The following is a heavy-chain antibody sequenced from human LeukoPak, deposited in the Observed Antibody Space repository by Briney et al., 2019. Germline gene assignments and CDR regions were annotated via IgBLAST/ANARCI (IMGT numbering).Heavy chain of an antibody. CDR2: IYYSGST. J-gene: IGHJ6*03. V-gene: IGHV4-59*01. D-gene: IGHD5-12*01. CDR3: ARAQYSGYPIRYYYMDV. CDR1: GGSISSYY. Sequence: SETLSLTCTVSGGSISSYYWSWIRQPPGKGLEWIGYIYYSGSTNYNPSLKSRVTISVDTSKNQFSLKLGSMTAADTAVYYCARAQYSGYPIRYYYMDVWGKGTTVTVSS.